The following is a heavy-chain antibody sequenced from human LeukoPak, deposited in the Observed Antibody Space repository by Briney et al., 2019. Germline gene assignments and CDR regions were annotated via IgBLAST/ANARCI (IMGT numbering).Heavy chain of an antibody. V-gene: IGHV3-48*03. CDR1: GFTFSNYE. J-gene: IGHJ4*02. CDR2: ISSSGSTI. Sequence: GGSLRLSCAGSGFTFSNYEMNWVRQAPGKGLEWVSYISSSGSTIYYADSVKGRFTISRDNAKNSLYLQMNSLRAEDTAVYYCARGWAAVTVDYWGQGTLVTVSS. CDR3: ARGWAAVTVDY. D-gene: IGHD2-21*02.